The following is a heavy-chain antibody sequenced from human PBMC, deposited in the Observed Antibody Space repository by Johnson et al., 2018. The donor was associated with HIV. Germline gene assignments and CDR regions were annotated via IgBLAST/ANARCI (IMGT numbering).Heavy chain of an antibody. CDR3: ARGDGTATTFGAFDF. D-gene: IGHD4-17*01. CDR1: GFTFYNHV. Sequence: EVQVLESGGALVQPGGTLRLSCAASGFTFYNHVMSWVRQAPGTGLEWVSANSGSGTKLHSAASVKGRFTISRYNPKSTLYLQMNSLRPEDTAVYYCARGDGTATTFGAFDFGGQGTKVTVSS. J-gene: IGHJ3*01. V-gene: IGHV3-23*01. CDR2: NSGSGTKL.